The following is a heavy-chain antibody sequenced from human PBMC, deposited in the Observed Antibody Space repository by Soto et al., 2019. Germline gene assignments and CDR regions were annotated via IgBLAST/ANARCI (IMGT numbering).Heavy chain of an antibody. CDR3: TKAPSLAGAGTFGC. J-gene: IGHJ1*01. D-gene: IGHD6-13*01. Sequence: QVQLVQSAAEVKKPGSSVKVSCKASVGTFSSYAISWVRQAPGQGLEWMGGMIPIFGTANYSQKFHGRVTITAEESKSTDYMELDSVRTEDTGVYYCTKAPSLAGAGTFGCWVLGTMVTVSS. V-gene: IGHV1-69*01. CDR1: VGTFSSYA. CDR2: MIPIFGTA.